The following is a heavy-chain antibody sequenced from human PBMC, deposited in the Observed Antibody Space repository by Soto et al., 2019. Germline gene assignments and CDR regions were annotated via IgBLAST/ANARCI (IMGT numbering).Heavy chain of an antibody. CDR1: GGTFSSYA. J-gene: IGHJ6*02. Sequence: WASVKVSCKASGGTFSSYAISWLRQAPGQGLEWMGGIIPIFGTANYAQKFQGRVTITADESTSTAYMELSSLRSEDTAVYYCARAVRDSSSWATYYYYYYGMDVWGQGTTVTVSS. CDR2: IIPIFGTA. D-gene: IGHD6-13*01. CDR3: ARAVRDSSSWATYYYYYYGMDV. V-gene: IGHV1-69*13.